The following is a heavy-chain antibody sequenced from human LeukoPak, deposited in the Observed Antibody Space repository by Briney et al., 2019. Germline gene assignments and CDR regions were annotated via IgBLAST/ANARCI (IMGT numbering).Heavy chain of an antibody. CDR2: IYPTASNA. J-gene: IGHJ4*02. CDR1: GYSFTTYW. V-gene: IGHV5-51*01. D-gene: IGHD3-22*01. CDR3: ARLRDYVNYYYPDY. Sequence: GESLKISCKGSGYSFTTYWIGWVRQMPGKGLEWMGIIYPTASNAIYSPSFPGQVTISADTSISTAYLQWSSLKASDTAMYYCARLRDYVNYYYPDYWGLGTLVTVSS.